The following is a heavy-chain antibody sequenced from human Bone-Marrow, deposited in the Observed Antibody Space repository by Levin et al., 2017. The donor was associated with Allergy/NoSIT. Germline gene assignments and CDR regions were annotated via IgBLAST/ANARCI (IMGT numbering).Heavy chain of an antibody. J-gene: IGHJ3*02. CDR1: GDTLTALS. CDR3: AVLSEASPPRDDFDI. D-gene: IGHD4/OR15-4a*01. V-gene: IGHV1-24*01. Sequence: ASVKVSCKVSGDTLTALSIMWVRQAPGKGLEWMGGFDPEDGVTVYAPKFRGRVTLTEDTSADTAYMEMSSLRADDTAVYFCAVLSEASPPRDDFDIWGQGTKVTVSS. CDR2: FDPEDGVT.